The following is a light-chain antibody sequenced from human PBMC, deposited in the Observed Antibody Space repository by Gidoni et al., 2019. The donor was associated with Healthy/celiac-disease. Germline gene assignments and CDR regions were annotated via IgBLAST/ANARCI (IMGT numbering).Light chain of an antibody. CDR3: QQYNNWPLT. Sequence: EIVMTQSPATLALSPGERATLSCRASQSVSSNLAWYQQKPGQAPRLRIYGASTRATGIPARFSGSGSGIEFTLTISSLQSEDFAVYYCQQYNNWPLTFGGGTKVEIK. J-gene: IGKJ4*01. CDR2: GAS. V-gene: IGKV3-15*01. CDR1: QSVSSN.